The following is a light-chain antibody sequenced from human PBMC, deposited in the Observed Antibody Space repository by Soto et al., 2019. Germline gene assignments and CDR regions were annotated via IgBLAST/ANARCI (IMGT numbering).Light chain of an antibody. V-gene: IGLV2-8*01. Sequence: QSVLTQPPSASGSPGQSVTISCTGTKNDIGVYDFVSWYQHHPGKAPRLIIYEVVQRPSGVPDRFSGSKSGNTASLTVSGLQAADEADYFCKSYAGSNTYVFGSGIK. CDR1: KNDIGVYDF. CDR3: KSYAGSNTYV. CDR2: EVV. J-gene: IGLJ1*01.